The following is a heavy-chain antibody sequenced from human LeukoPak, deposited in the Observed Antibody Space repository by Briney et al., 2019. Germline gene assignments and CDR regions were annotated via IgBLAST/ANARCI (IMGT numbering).Heavy chain of an antibody. Sequence: EGSLRLSCAASGFTFSSYAMHWVRQAPGKGLEWVAVISYDGSNKYYADSVKGRFTISRDNSKNTLYLQMNSLRAEDTAVYYCARDPSKADPWGQGTLVTVSS. J-gene: IGHJ5*02. CDR1: GFTFSSYA. CDR3: ARDPSKADP. CDR2: ISYDGSNK. V-gene: IGHV3-30-3*01.